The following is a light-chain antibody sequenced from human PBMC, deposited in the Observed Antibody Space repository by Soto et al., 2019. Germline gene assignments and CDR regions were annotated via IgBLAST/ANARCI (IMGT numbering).Light chain of an antibody. V-gene: IGLV2-23*01. Sequence: QSALTQPASVSGSPGQSITLSCTGTSSDIGNYNLVSWYQQHPGKVPKLILYEGTTRPSGVSNRISGSKSGNTASLTISGLQAEDEADYYCRSYAGSTSVVFGGGTKLTVL. CDR2: EGT. CDR3: RSYAGSTSVV. CDR1: SSDIGNYNL. J-gene: IGLJ3*02.